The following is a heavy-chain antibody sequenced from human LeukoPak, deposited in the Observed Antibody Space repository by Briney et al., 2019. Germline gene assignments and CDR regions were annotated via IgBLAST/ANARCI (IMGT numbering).Heavy chain of an antibody. Sequence: SVKVSCKASGGAFSSYAISWVRQAPGQGLEWMGGIIPIFGTANYAQKFQGRVTITADESTSTAYMELSSLRSEDTAVYYCARAAAGSLGIDYWGQGTLVTVSS. V-gene: IGHV1-69*13. CDR2: IIPIFGTA. D-gene: IGHD6-13*01. CDR3: ARAAAGSLGIDY. J-gene: IGHJ4*02. CDR1: GGAFSSYA.